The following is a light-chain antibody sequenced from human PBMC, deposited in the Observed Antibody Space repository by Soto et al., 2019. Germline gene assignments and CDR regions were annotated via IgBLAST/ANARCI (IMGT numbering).Light chain of an antibody. Sequence: EIVMTQSPPTLSVSPGERATLSCRASQSVSSNLAWYQQKPGQAPRLLIYGASTRVAGFPARFSGSGSGTEFTLTISSLQSEDFAVYYCQQYNNWPPLTFGGGTKVEIK. J-gene: IGKJ4*01. V-gene: IGKV3-15*01. CDR2: GAS. CDR3: QQYNNWPPLT. CDR1: QSVSSN.